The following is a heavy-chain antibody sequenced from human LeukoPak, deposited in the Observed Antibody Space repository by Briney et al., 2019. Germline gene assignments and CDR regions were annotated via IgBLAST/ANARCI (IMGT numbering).Heavy chain of an antibody. CDR1: GFTFSNCG. CDR3: ARDQYYYDSSGYSHYGMDV. CDR2: IWYDGSYK. D-gene: IGHD3-22*01. Sequence: GGSLRLSCAASGFTFSNCGMHWVRQAPGKGLEWVAVIWYDGSYKYYGDSVKGRFTISRDNSKRILYLQLSSLRAEDTAVYYCARDQYYYDSSGYSHYGMDVWGQGTTVTVSS. J-gene: IGHJ6*02. V-gene: IGHV3-33*01.